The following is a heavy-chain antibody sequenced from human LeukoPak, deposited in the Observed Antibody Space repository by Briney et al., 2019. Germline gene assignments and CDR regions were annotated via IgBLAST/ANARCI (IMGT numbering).Heavy chain of an antibody. CDR1: GFTFSSYW. CDR3: AKGGSSSPRSTFDY. V-gene: IGHV3-74*01. D-gene: IGHD6-13*01. Sequence: SGGSLRLSCAASGFTFSSYWMHWVREALGKGLVWVSHINGDGSTTSYADSVKHRFTISRDNPKNTVYLQMNSLRAEDTAVYYCAKGGSSSPRSTFDYWGQGTLLTVSS. J-gene: IGHJ4*02. CDR2: INGDGSTT.